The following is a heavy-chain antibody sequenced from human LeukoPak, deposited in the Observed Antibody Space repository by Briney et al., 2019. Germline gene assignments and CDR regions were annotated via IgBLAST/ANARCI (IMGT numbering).Heavy chain of an antibody. J-gene: IGHJ4*02. Sequence: GGSLRLSCTASGPTFSTYPMTWVRQAPGQGLEWVSAISGNSVTIYYADSVKGRFTIFRDNSKNMLYLQMYSLRAEDTAVYYCAKILSGTYSFDLWGQGTLVTVSS. D-gene: IGHD1-26*01. CDR3: AKILSGTYSFDL. CDR1: GPTFSTYP. CDR2: ISGNSVTI. V-gene: IGHV3-23*01.